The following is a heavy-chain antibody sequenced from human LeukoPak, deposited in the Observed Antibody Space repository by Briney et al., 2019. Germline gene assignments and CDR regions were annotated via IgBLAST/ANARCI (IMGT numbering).Heavy chain of an antibody. V-gene: IGHV3-74*01. CDR2: INNDGSGT. J-gene: IGHJ6*04. Sequence: PGGSLRLSCAASGFTFSNYWMHWVRQVPGKGLVWVSRINNDGSGTTYADSVKGRFTISRDNAKNTLYLQMNSLRVEDTAVYYCTSLYVTDVWGKGTTVTVSS. CDR1: GFTFSNYW. CDR3: TSLYVTDV. D-gene: IGHD2-2*02.